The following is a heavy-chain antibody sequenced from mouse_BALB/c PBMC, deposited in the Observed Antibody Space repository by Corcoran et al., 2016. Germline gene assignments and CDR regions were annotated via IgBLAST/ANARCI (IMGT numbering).Heavy chain of an antibody. D-gene: IGHD2-14*01. CDR1: GYTFTNYG. CDR3: ALYRYNYAMDY. V-gene: IGHV9-1*02. CDR2: INTYTGEP. Sequence: QIQLVQSGPELKKPGETVKISCKASGYTFTNYGMNWVKQAPGKGLKWMGWINTYTGEPTYADDFKGRFAFSLETSASTAYLQINNLKNEDMATYFCALYRYNYAMDYWGQGTSVTVSS. J-gene: IGHJ4*01.